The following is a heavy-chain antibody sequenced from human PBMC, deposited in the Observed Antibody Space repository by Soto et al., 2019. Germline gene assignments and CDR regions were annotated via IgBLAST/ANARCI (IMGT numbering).Heavy chain of an antibody. V-gene: IGHV4-34*01. CDR3: ARDGLALYRYALGRLGWFEP. CDR2: INHSGST. Sequence: SETLSLTCAVYGGSFSGYYWSWIRQPPGKGLEWIGEINHSGSTNYNPSLKSRVTISVDTSKNQFSLKLSSVTAADTAVYYCARDGLALYRYALGRLGWFEPWGQGTLVTVSS. CDR1: GGSFSGYY. J-gene: IGHJ5*02. D-gene: IGHD5-18*01.